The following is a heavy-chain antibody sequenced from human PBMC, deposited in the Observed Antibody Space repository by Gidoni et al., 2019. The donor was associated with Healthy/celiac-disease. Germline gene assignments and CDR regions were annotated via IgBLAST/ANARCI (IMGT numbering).Heavy chain of an antibody. J-gene: IGHJ5*02. V-gene: IGHV3-23*01. Sequence: EVQLLESGGGLVQPGGSLRLSWAASGSTFSSYAMGWVRQAPGKGLEWVSAISGSGGSTYYADSVKGRFTISRDNSKNTLYLQMNSLRAEDTAVYYCAKYGQQLFSWFDPWGQGTLGHRLL. D-gene: IGHD6-13*01. CDR3: AKYGQQLFSWFDP. CDR2: ISGSGGST. CDR1: GSTFSSYA.